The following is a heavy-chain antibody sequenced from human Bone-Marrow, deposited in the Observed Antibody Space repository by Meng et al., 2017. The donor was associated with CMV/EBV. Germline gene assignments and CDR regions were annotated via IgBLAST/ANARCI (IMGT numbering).Heavy chain of an antibody. CDR3: ARNLGYDFWSGYYPYYYYYGMDV. CDR1: GFTFSSYW. J-gene: IGHJ6*02. V-gene: IGHV3-74*01. D-gene: IGHD3-3*01. CDR2: INSDGSST. Sequence: GESLKISCAASGFTFSSYWMHWVRQAPGKGLVGVSRINSDGSSTSYADSVKGRFTISRGNAKNTLYLQMNSLRAEDTAVYYCARNLGYDFWSGYYPYYYYYGMDVWGQGTTVTVSS.